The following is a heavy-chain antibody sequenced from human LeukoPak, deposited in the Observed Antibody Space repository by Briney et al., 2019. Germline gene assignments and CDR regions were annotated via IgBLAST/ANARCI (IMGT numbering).Heavy chain of an antibody. V-gene: IGHV3-30-3*01. CDR3: AKDSSSWYGSPGY. Sequence: PGGSLRLSCAASGFTFSSYAMHWVRQAPGKRLEWVAVISYDGSNKYYADSVKGRFTISRDNSKNTLYLQMNSLRAEDTAVYYCAKDSSSWYGSPGYWGQGTLVTVSS. CDR2: ISYDGSNK. CDR1: GFTFSSYA. D-gene: IGHD6-13*01. J-gene: IGHJ4*02.